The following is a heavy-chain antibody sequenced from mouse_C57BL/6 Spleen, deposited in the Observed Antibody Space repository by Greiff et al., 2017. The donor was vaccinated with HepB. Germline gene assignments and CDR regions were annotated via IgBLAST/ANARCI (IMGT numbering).Heavy chain of an antibody. CDR1: GYTFTSYG. D-gene: IGHD1-1*01. Sequence: VMLVESGAELARPGASVKLSCKASGYTFTSYGISWVKQSTGQGLEWIGEIYPRSGNTYYNEKFKGKATLTADKSSSTAYMELRSLTSEDSAVYFCARSDSLITTVVPYYFDYWGQGTTLTVSS. CDR3: ARSDSLITTVVPYYFDY. V-gene: IGHV1-81*01. CDR2: IYPRSGNT. J-gene: IGHJ2*01.